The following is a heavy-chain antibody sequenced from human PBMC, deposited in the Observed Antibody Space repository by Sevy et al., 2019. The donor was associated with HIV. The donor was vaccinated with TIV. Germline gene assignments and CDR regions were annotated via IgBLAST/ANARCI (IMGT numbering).Heavy chain of an antibody. CDR2: IIPLFVTT. CDR3: ARTDYYDSSGYFYFDY. Sequence: ASVKVSCKASGGTFSTSPINWVRQAPGQGLEWMGGIIPLFVTTKYAQKFQGRVRIIADESTSTAFLEMNNLRSEDTAVYYCARTDYYDSSGYFYFDYWGQGTLVTVSS. CDR1: GGTFSTSP. J-gene: IGHJ4*02. V-gene: IGHV1-69*13. D-gene: IGHD3-22*01.